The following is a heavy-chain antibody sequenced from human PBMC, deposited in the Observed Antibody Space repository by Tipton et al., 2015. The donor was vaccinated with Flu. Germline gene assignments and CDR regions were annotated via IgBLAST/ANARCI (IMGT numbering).Heavy chain of an antibody. V-gene: IGHV4-61*02. CDR2: IYTTGST. J-gene: IGHJ3*02. CDR3: ARGPCSGGNCYVKGAFDI. CDR1: GGSFSSGSYC. D-gene: IGHD2-15*01. Sequence: TLSLTCSVSGGSFSSGSYCWTWIRQSAGKGLEWIVRIYTTGSTNYNPSLKTRVTLSVDRTENQFYLMLSSVTATVTAVYYCARGPCSGGNCYVKGAFDIWGQGTMVTVSS.